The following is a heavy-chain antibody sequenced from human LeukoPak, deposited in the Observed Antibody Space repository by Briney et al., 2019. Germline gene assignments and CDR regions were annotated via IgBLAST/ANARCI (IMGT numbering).Heavy chain of an antibody. CDR1: GFNFSDHY. V-gene: IGHV3-11*04. CDR2: ISSSSSTI. D-gene: IGHD7-27*01. Sequence: PGGSLRLSCAASGFNFSDHYMSWIRQAPGKGLEWVSYISSSSSTIYYADSVKGRFTISRDNAKNSLYLQMNSLRAEDTAVYYCAMWSNWGPFDYWGQGTLVTVSS. J-gene: IGHJ4*02. CDR3: AMWSNWGPFDY.